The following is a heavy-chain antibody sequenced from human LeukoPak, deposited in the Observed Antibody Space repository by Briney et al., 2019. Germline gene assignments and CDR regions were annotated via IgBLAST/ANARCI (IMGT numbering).Heavy chain of an antibody. CDR3: ARGSITGTTGIWFDP. CDR2: MNPNSGNT. CDR1: GYTFTSYD. J-gene: IGHJ5*02. Sequence: VASVKVSCKASGYTFTSYDINWVRQATGQGLEWMGWMNPNSGNTGYAQKFQGRVTMTRNTSISTAYTELSSLRSEDTAVYYCARGSITGTTGIWFDPWGQGTLVTVSS. V-gene: IGHV1-8*01. D-gene: IGHD1-7*01.